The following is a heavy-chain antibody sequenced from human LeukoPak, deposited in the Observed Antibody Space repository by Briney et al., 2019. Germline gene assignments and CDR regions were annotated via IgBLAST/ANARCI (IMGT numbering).Heavy chain of an antibody. V-gene: IGHV6-1*01. CDR2: TYYRSKWHN. D-gene: IGHD6-19*01. J-gene: IGHJ6*02. CDR3: ARQYSSGWSYYYGLDV. CDR1: GDSVSNNSAA. Sequence: SQTLSLTCAISGDSVSNNSAAWNWIRQSPSRGLEWLGRTYYRSKWHNDYAVSVKSRITINADTSKNQFTLQLNSVTPEDTAVYYCARQYSSGWSYYYGLDVWGQGTTVTVSS.